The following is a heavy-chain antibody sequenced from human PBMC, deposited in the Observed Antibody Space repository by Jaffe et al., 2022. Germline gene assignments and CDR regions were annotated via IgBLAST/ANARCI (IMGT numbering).Heavy chain of an antibody. D-gene: IGHD3-3*01. V-gene: IGHV3-48*01. CDR3: ARDVFGRVTIFGVVITQRSEVAFDI. CDR1: GFTFSSYS. J-gene: IGHJ3*02. Sequence: EVQLVESGGGLVQPGGSLRLSCAASGFTFSSYSMNWVRQAPGKGLEWVSYISSSSSTIYYADSVKGRFTISRDNAKNSLYLQMNSLRAEDTAVYYCARDVFGRVTIFGVVITQRSEVAFDIWGQGTMVTVSS. CDR2: ISSSSSTI.